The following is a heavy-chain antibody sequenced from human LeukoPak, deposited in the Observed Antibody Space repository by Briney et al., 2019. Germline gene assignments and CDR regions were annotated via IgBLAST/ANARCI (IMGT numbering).Heavy chain of an antibody. CDR2: MNPNSGST. D-gene: IGHD1-26*01. CDR3: ARVNSGSYQDHHDY. J-gene: IGHJ4*02. CDR1: GYTFTSYD. V-gene: IGHV1-8*01. Sequence: ASVKVSCKASGYTFTSYDINWVRQATGQGLEWMGRMNPNSGSTSYAQKFQGRVTMTRNTSISTAYMELSSLRSEDTAVYYCARVNSGSYQDHHDYWGQGTLVTVSS.